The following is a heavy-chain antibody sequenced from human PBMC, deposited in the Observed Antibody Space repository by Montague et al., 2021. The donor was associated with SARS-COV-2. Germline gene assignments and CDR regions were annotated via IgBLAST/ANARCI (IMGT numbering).Heavy chain of an antibody. Sequence: PALVKPTQTLTLTCTFSGFSLSTSGMCVSWIRQPPGKALEWLTLIDWGDDKCYSTSLKTRLTISKDTSKNQVVLTMTNMDPVDTATYYCARRYGTTVVTRAFDYWGQGTLVTVSS. D-gene: IGHD4-23*01. V-gene: IGHV2-70*01. CDR3: ARRYGTTVVTRAFDY. J-gene: IGHJ4*02. CDR1: GFSLSTSGMC. CDR2: IDWGDDK.